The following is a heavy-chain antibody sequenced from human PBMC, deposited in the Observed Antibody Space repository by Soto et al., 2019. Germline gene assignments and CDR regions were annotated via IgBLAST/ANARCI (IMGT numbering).Heavy chain of an antibody. D-gene: IGHD6-19*01. J-gene: IGHJ2*01. CDR3: AKAVRAVANYWYFDL. Sequence: EVQLLESGGGLVQPGGSLRLSCAASGFTFSSYAMSCVRQAPGQRLAWVSAISGSGGSTYYADSVKGRFTISRDNSKNTLYLQRNSLRAEDTAVYYCAKAVRAVANYWYFDLWGRGTLVTVSS. CDR2: ISGSGGST. V-gene: IGHV3-23*01. CDR1: GFTFSSYA.